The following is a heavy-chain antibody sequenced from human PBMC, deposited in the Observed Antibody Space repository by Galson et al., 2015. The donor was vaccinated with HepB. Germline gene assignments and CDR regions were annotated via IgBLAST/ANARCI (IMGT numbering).Heavy chain of an antibody. CDR1: GFTFSSYV. V-gene: IGHV3-64D*06. CDR2: ISSNGGST. D-gene: IGHD3-3*01. CDR3: VKLPSDSDFWSYYYYGMDV. J-gene: IGHJ6*02. Sequence: SLRLSCAASGFTFSSYVMHWVRQAPGKGLEYVSAISSNGGSTYYADSVKGRFTISRDNSKNTLYLQMSSLRAEDTAVYYCVKLPSDSDFWSYYYYGMDVWGQGTTVTVSS.